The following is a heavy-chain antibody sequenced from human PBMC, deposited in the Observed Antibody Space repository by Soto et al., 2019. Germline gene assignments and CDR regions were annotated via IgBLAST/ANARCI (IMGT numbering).Heavy chain of an antibody. CDR3: ARGRYGDY. CDR2: ISAHNGNT. D-gene: IGHD1-1*01. CDR1: GYTFTSYG. V-gene: IGHV1-18*01. J-gene: IGHJ4*02. Sequence: QVHLVQSGAEVKKPGASVKVSCKGSGYTFTSYGITWVRQAPGQGLAWMGWISAHNGNTDYAQKLQGRVTVTRDTCTSTAYMELRSLRSDDTAVYYCARGRYGDYWGQGALVTVSS.